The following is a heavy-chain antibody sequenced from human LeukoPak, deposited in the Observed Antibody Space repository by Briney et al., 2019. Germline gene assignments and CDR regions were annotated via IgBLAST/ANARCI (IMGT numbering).Heavy chain of an antibody. CDR2: FYFSGST. D-gene: IGHD6-13*01. CDR3: ARAGLIATAHLDLDH. CDR1: GASITTHY. Sequence: KASETLSLTCTVSGASITTHYWSWIRQPPEKGPEWIGDFYFSGSTNYNPSLKSRATISGDTSKNQFSLNLRSATAADTAVYYCARAGLIATAHLDLDHWGRGTLVTVSS. V-gene: IGHV4-59*11. J-gene: IGHJ4*02.